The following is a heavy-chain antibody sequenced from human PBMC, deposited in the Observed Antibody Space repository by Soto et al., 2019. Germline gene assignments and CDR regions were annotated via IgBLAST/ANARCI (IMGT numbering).Heavy chain of an antibody. Sequence: NPGGSLRLSCAASGFTFSDHYMSWIRQAPGKGLEWIGYSSNSGSFTRYADSVKGRFTNSRDNPKNTLYLQMNSLRAEDTAVYYCATGKYYHDSSGYYQFDYWGQGTLVTVSS. V-gene: IGHV3-11*06. CDR1: GFTFSDHY. D-gene: IGHD3-22*01. CDR2: SSNSGSFT. J-gene: IGHJ4*02. CDR3: ATGKYYHDSSGYYQFDY.